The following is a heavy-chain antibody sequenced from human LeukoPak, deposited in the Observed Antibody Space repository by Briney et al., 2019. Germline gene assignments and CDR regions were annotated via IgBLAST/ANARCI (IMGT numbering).Heavy chain of an antibody. CDR1: GFTFSSYG. D-gene: IGHD3-22*01. V-gene: IGHV3-33*01. Sequence: PGGSLRLSCAASGFTFSSYGMHWVRQAPGKGLEWVAVIWYDGSNKYYADSVKGRFTISRDNSKNSLYLQMNSLRAEDTAVYYCARDLGPKGYYDSSGYFDYWGQGTLVTVSS. CDR3: ARDLGPKGYYDSSGYFDY. CDR2: IWYDGSNK. J-gene: IGHJ4*02.